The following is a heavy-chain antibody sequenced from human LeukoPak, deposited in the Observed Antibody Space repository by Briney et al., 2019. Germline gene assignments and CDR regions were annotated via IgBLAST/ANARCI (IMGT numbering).Heavy chain of an antibody. D-gene: IGHD3-16*01. Sequence: GSLRPSCAASGFTFWSYWVCLVRQASGKGVGGVAKIKEGGGETNYVESVKGRFFISRDNAKNSQRLQMNSLRVEDSAVYYCARCEGFYDYFSGNPTYYFYMDVWGKGTTVTVSS. V-gene: IGHV3-7*01. J-gene: IGHJ6*03. CDR1: GFTFWSYW. CDR3: ARCEGFYDYFSGNPTYYFYMDV. CDR2: IKEGGGET.